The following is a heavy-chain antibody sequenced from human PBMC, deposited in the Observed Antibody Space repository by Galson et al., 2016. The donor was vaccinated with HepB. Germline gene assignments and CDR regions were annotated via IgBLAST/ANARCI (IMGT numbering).Heavy chain of an antibody. V-gene: IGHV3-23*01. CDR3: AKSQTGYSSGWYTLTIDAFDI. D-gene: IGHD6-19*01. J-gene: IGHJ3*02. CDR2: ISRSGDST. CDR1: GFTFRNYG. Sequence: SLRLSCAASGFTFRNYGMTWVRQAPGKGLEVVSSISRSGDSTDYADSVKGRFTISRDNSKNTLYLQMNSLRAEDPAVYYCAKSQTGYSSGWYTLTIDAFDIWGQGTMVTVAS.